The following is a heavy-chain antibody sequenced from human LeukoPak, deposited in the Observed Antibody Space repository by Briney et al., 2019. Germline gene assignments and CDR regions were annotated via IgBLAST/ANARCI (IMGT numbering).Heavy chain of an antibody. CDR3: ARDQLVYYRQQLVRGHAFDI. Sequence: QPGGSLRLSCAASGFTVSSNYMSWVRQAPGKGLEWVSVIYSGGSTYYADSVKGRFTISRDNSKNTLYLQMNSLRAEDTAVYYCARDQLVYYRQQLVRGHAFDIWGQGTMVTVSS. CDR1: GFTVSSNY. J-gene: IGHJ3*02. CDR2: IYSGGST. D-gene: IGHD6-13*01. V-gene: IGHV3-66*02.